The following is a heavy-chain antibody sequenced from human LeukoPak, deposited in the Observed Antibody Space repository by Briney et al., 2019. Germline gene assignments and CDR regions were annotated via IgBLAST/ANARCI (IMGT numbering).Heavy chain of an antibody. CDR1: GFTFSTYG. V-gene: IGHV3-23*01. Sequence: GGSLRLSCAASGFTFSTYGMSWFRQAPGKGLEWVTAVSGTGTTYYADSLRGRFIISRDNSTNTLYLQMNSMRAEDTAAYYCAKMQGYFDYWGQGTLVTVSS. CDR3: AKMQGYFDY. CDR2: VSGTGTT. J-gene: IGHJ4*02.